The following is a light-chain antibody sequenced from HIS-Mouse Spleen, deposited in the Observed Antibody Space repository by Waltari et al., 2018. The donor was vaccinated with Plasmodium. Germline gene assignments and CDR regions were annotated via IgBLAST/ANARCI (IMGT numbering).Light chain of an antibody. V-gene: IGLV3-25*03. CDR3: QSADSSGTYRV. CDR1: ALPKQY. J-gene: IGLJ2*01. CDR2: KDS. Sequence: SYELTQPPSVSVSPGQTARLPCSGDALPKQYAYWYQQKPGQAPGLVIYKDSERPSGIPERFSGSSSGTTVTLTISGVQAEDEADYYCQSADSSGTYRVFGGGTKLTVL.